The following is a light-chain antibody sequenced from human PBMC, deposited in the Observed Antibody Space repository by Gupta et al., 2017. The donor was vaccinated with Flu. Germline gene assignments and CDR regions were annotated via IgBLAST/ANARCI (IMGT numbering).Light chain of an antibody. CDR3: MQALQTPFT. CDR2: LGS. Sequence: DIVMTPSPLSLPVTPGEPASISCRSSQSLLHSNGYNYLDWYLQKPGQSPQLLIYLGSNRASGVPDRFSGSGSGTDFTLKISRVEAEDVGVYYCMQALQTPFTFGPGTKVEIK. J-gene: IGKJ3*01. V-gene: IGKV2-28*01. CDR1: QSLLHSNGYNY.